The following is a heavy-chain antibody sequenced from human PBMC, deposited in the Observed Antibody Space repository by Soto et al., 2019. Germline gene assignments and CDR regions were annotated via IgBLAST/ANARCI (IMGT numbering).Heavy chain of an antibody. J-gene: IGHJ6*02. CDR2: IVQTGRT. CDR3: ARGVGSGRDYGLDV. D-gene: IGHD3-10*01. V-gene: IGHV4-34*01. Sequence: QVQLQQWGAGLLKPSETLSLTCAVSGESFSDYFWSWIRQPPGKGLEWIGEIVQTGRTNYNPSLKSRVIMSVDTSKNQFSLNLSSVTAADTAMYYCARGVGSGRDYGLDVWGQGTTVTVS. CDR1: GESFSDYF.